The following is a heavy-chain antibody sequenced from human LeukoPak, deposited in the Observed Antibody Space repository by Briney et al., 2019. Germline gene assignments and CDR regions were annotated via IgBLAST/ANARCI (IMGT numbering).Heavy chain of an antibody. V-gene: IGHV4-59*01. J-gene: IGHJ5*01. CDR1: GGSLRSYH. D-gene: IGHD5-18*01. Sequence: SETLSLTCTVCGGSLRSYHWRWIRQPRGKGLEGIGYIYYSGSTNYNPSLKSRVTISVDTSKNQFSLGLSSVTAADTAVYYCARDLGLLWFDYWGQGTLVTVSS. CDR2: IYYSGST. CDR3: ARDLGLLWFDY.